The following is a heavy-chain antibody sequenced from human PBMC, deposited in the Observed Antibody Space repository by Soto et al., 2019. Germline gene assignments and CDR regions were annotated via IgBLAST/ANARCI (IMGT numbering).Heavy chain of an antibody. CDR1: GGSISSYY. D-gene: IGHD3-22*01. J-gene: IGHJ6*02. CDR3: ARDLPSPYYYDSSGYYSPYYYGMDV. CDR2: IYYSGST. Sequence: SETLSLTCTASGGSISSYYWSWIRQPPGKGLEWIGYIYYSGSTNYNPSLKSRVTISVDTSKNQFSLKLSSVTAADTAVYYCARDLPSPYYYDSSGYYSPYYYGMDVWGQGTTVTVSS. V-gene: IGHV4-59*01.